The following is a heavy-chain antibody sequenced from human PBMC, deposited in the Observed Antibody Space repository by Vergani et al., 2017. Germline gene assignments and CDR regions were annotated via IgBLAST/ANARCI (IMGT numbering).Heavy chain of an antibody. J-gene: IGHJ6*02. CDR1: GFTFSSYW. V-gene: IGHV3-7*01. CDR2: IKQDGSEK. CDR3: ARGLRYDFWSGYWGPYYYYGMDV. D-gene: IGHD3-3*01. Sequence: EVQLVESGGGLVQPGGSLRLSCAASGFTFSSYWMSWVRQAPGKGLEWVANIKQDGSEKYYVDSVKGRFTISRDNAKNSLYLQMNSLRAEGTAVYYCARGLRYDFWSGYWGPYYYYGMDVWGQGTTVTVSS.